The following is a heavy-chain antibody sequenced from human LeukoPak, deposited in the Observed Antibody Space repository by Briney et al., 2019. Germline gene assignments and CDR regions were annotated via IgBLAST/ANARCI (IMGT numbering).Heavy chain of an antibody. CDR3: ARVRDSSSWYEVRYYYGMDV. J-gene: IGHJ6*02. CDR2: IYYSGST. D-gene: IGHD6-13*01. V-gene: IGHV4-31*03. Sequence: PSETLSLTCTVSGGSISGHYWTWIRQHPGKGLEWIGYIYYSGSTYYNPSLKSRVTISVDTSKNQFSLKLSSVTAADTAVYYCARVRDSSSWYEVRYYYGMDVWGQGTTVTVSS. CDR1: GGSISGHY.